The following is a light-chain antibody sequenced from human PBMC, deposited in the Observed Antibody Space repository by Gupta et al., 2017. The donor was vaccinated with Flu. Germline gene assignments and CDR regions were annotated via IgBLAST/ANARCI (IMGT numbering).Light chain of an antibody. Sequence: TSRDVGTYKLVSWYQQHPGKAPKLMIYEVSKRPSGVSNRFSGSKSGNTAALTISGLQAEDEADYYCCSYAGSDTWVFGGGTKLTVL. CDR3: CSYAGSDTWV. V-gene: IGLV2-23*02. CDR1: SRDVGTYKL. CDR2: EVS. J-gene: IGLJ3*02.